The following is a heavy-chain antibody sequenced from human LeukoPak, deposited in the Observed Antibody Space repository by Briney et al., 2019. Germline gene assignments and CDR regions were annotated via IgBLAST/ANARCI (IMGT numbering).Heavy chain of an antibody. D-gene: IGHD3-3*01. CDR3: AAASYYDFWSGYYTRSGPVDY. CDR1: GYTFTSYD. J-gene: IGHJ4*02. CDR2: RNPNSGNT. V-gene: IGHV1-8*01. Sequence: ASVKVSCKASGYTFTSYDINWVRQATGQGLEWMGWRNPNSGNTGYAQKFQGRLIMTRNTYISPAYMDLSNLRSAAPAVYYCAAASYYDFWSGYYTRSGPVDYWGQGTLVTVSS.